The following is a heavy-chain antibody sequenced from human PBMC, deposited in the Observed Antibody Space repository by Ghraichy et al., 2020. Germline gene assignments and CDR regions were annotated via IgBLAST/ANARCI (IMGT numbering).Heavy chain of an antibody. J-gene: IGHJ6*03. D-gene: IGHD6-13*01. CDR3: VRAARHSSSWYTFGYYYYYMDV. Sequence: GGSLRLSCAASGFTFSNYWLHWVRQAPGKGLVWVSRINSDGSLTEYADSVKGRFTISRDNTKNTLFLQMNSLRVEDSAVYFCVRAARHSSSWYTFGYYYYYMDVWGNGTTVTVSS. CDR2: INSDGSLT. V-gene: IGHV3-74*01. CDR1: GFTFSNYW.